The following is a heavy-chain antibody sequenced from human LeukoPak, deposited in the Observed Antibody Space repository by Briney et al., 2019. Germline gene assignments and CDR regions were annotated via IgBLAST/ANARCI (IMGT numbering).Heavy chain of an antibody. V-gene: IGHV3-33*01. CDR2: IWPDGSNK. CDR3: ARDYCRTTSCLES. D-gene: IGHD2-2*01. Sequence: GGSLRLSCAASGFTFNSYGMFWVRQAPGKGLEWVAFIWPDGSNKLYGDSVKGRFTISRDNSKNTVYLQMSSLRAEDTAVYYCARDYCRTTSCLESWGQGTLVTVSS. CDR1: GFTFNSYG. J-gene: IGHJ4*02.